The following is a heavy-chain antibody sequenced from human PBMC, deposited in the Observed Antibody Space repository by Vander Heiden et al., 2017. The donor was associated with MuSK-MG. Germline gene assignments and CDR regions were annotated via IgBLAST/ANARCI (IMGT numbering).Heavy chain of an antibody. V-gene: IGHV4-4*02. CDR1: GGSIRSSNW. CDR2: IYHSGST. Sequence: QVQLQESGPGLVKPSGTLSLTCAVPGGSIRSSNWWSWVRQPPGKGLEWIGEIYHSGSTNYNPSLKSRVIISVDKSKKQISLKLSSVTAADTAVYYCARDRGIDYGETFDLWGRGTLVTVSS. CDR3: ARDRGIDYGETFDL. D-gene: IGHD4-17*01. J-gene: IGHJ2*01.